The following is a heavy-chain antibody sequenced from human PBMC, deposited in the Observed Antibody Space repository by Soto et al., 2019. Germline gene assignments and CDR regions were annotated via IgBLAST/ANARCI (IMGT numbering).Heavy chain of an antibody. J-gene: IGHJ5*02. V-gene: IGHV1-18*01. CDR3: ARDRFALYYYDSSGFLRGLPES. Sequence: QVQLVQSGGEVKKPGASVKVSCKASGYSFSSYGITWVRQAPGQGLEWMGWISVYNGNTNYAQKLQGRFTMTADTPTNTAYMELRSLRSDDTAVYYCARDRFALYYYDSSGFLRGLPESWGQGTLVTVSS. D-gene: IGHD3-22*01. CDR2: ISVYNGNT. CDR1: GYSFSSYG.